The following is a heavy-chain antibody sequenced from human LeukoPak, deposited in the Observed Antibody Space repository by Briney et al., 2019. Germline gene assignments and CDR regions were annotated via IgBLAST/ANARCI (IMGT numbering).Heavy chain of an antibody. V-gene: IGHV1-69*13. CDR3: AREKAKYSSSWYLGLRLYNWFDP. Sequence: ASVKVSCKASGGTFSSYAISWVRQAPGQGLEWMGGIIPIFGTANYAQKFQGRVTITADESTSTAYMELSSLRSEDTAVYYCAREKAKYSSSWYLGLRLYNWFDPWGQGTLVTVSS. CDR1: GGTFSSYA. J-gene: IGHJ5*02. D-gene: IGHD6-13*01. CDR2: IIPIFGTA.